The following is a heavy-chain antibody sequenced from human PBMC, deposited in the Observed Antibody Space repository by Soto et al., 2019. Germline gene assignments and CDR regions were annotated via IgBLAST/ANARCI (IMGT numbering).Heavy chain of an antibody. CDR2: IYYSGST. CDR3: AGEAPAVCGADH. CDR1: GGSISSSSYY. Sequence: QLQLQESGPGLVKPSQTLSLTCTVSGGSISSSSYYWGWIRQPPVKGLERIGSIYYSGSTYYNPSLNSRVTISVGTSKTQFSLKLRSVSAADTAVYYGAGEAPAVCGADHWGQGTLVTVSS. V-gene: IGHV4-39*07. D-gene: IGHD3-16*01. J-gene: IGHJ4*02.